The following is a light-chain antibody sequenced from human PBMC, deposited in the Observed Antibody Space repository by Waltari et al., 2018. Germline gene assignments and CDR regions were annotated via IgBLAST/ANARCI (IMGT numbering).Light chain of an antibody. J-gene: IGLJ1*01. V-gene: IGLV2-14*03. CDR2: DVN. CDR3: SSYTSSNTFL. Sequence: QSALTQPASVSGSPGQSITISCTGTSSDIGGYDYVSWYQQHPGTAPKLIIYDVNKLPSGVSNRFSGSKSGNTASLTISGLQTDDEADYYCSSYTSSNTFLFGTGTKVTVL. CDR1: SSDIGGYDY.